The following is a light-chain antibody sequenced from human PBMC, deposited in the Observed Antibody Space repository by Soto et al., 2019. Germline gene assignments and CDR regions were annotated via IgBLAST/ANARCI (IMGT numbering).Light chain of an antibody. CDR1: SSNFGAGYE. CDR3: SSYTCTRADV. V-gene: IGLV1-40*01. J-gene: IGLJ1*01. CDR2: GVS. Sequence: QSVLTQPPSVSGAPGQRVTISCTGSSSNFGAGYEVHWYKQLPGAAPKLILYGVSDRPSGVSDRFSGSKSGDTASLTVSGLHAEDEADYYCSSYTCTRADVFGTGTKVTVL.